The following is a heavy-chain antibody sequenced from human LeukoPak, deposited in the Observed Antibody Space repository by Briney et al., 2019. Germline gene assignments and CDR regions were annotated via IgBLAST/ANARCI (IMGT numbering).Heavy chain of an antibody. CDR3: ATHVDATRGYYFES. CDR2: VYYSGST. Sequence: SETLSLTCSVSGGSIIRSNYYWGWIRQPPGKGLEWIGTVYYSGSTNYNPSLKSQVTISVDTSKNQFSLKLSSVTAADTAIYYCATHVDATRGYYFESWGQGTLVTVSS. CDR1: GGSIIRSNYY. V-gene: IGHV4-39*01. D-gene: IGHD1-1*01. J-gene: IGHJ4*02.